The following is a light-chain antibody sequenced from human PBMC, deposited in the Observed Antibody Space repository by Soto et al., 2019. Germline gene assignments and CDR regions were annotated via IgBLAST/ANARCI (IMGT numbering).Light chain of an antibody. CDR2: EVS. Sequence: QSALTQPASVSGSPGQSITMSCTGTSSDVGGYNYVSWYQQHPGKAPKLIIYEVSNRPSGVSNRFSGSKSGNTASLTISGLQAEDEADYYCSSYTTSSTWVFGGGTQLTVL. CDR1: SSDVGGYNY. J-gene: IGLJ3*02. V-gene: IGLV2-14*01. CDR3: SSYTTSSTWV.